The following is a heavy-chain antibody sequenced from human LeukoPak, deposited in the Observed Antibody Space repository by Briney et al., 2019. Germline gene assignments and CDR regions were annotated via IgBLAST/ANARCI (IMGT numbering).Heavy chain of an antibody. D-gene: IGHD1-26*01. Sequence: PSETLSLTCTVSGGSVSSGSYYWSWIRQPPGKGLEWIGYIYYSGSTNYNPSLKSRVTISVDTSKNQFSLKLSSVTAADTAVYYCARDRGSYPYNYYGMDVWGQGTTVTVSS. CDR3: ARDRGSYPYNYYGMDV. CDR1: GGSVSSGSYY. V-gene: IGHV4-61*01. CDR2: IYYSGST. J-gene: IGHJ6*02.